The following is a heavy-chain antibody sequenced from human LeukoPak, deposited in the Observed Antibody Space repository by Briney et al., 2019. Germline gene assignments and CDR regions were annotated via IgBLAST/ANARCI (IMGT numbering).Heavy chain of an antibody. V-gene: IGHV3-33*03. J-gene: IGHJ6*02. CDR2: TWYDGSNK. CDR1: GFTFSTYG. CDR3: AKNGGPHGMDV. Sequence: GGSLRLSCAASGFTFSTYGMHWVRQAPGKGLEWVALTWYDGSNKSYGDSVKGRFTISRDNAKNSLHLQMNSLRAEDTAVYYCAKNGGPHGMDVWGQGTTVTVSS. D-gene: IGHD3-10*01.